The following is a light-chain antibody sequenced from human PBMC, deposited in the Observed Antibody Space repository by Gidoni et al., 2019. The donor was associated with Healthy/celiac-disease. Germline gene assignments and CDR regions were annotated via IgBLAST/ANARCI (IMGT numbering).Light chain of an antibody. CDR2: GAA. J-gene: IGKJ4*01. CDR1: QSVDSSY. V-gene: IGKV3-20*01. Sequence: ESVFTQYPGTLPLSPGERATRSCRASQSVDSSYLAWYQQKPGQAPRLLISGAASRATGIPDRFIGSGSGTDFTLTIIRLEPEDFAVYYCQQYGSSRLTFGGGTKVEIK. CDR3: QQYGSSRLT.